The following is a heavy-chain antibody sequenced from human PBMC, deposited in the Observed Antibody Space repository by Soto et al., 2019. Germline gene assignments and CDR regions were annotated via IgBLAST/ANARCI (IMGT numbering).Heavy chain of an antibody. CDR1: GYTFSDFD. D-gene: IGHD3-16*01. V-gene: IGHV1-8*01. CDR2: MNAKSGDT. Sequence: QAHLEQSGAEVKRPGASVKVSCKASGYTFSDFDINWLRQASGPGPEWMGWMNAKSGDTFFAQRIQGKFTMTWDTSLSTAYMEVGSLTSDDTAMYYCARGNPFNYAGFDVWGQGTTVAVSS. CDR3: ARGNPFNYAGFDV. J-gene: IGHJ6*02.